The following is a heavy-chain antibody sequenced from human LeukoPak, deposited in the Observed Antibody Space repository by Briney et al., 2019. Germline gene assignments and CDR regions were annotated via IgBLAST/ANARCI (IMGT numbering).Heavy chain of an antibody. CDR3: ARVELGGYNFVYYLDY. CDR2: IYNSGST. D-gene: IGHD5-24*01. J-gene: IGHJ4*02. CDR1: XXXXXXXX. V-gene: IGHV4-59*01. Sequence: PSETLSLTCTVSXXXXXXXXXXXXRXPXXXXXXXXXXIYNSGSTNYNPSLKSRVTISVDTSKNQFSLKLSSVTAADTAVYYCARVELGGYNFVYYLDYWGQGTLVTVSS.